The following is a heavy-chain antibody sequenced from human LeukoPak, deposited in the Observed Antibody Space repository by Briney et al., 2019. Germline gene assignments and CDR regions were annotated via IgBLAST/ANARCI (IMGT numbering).Heavy chain of an antibody. CDR3: AKGAYDYIEMGYFDY. D-gene: IGHD5-12*01. J-gene: IGHJ4*02. V-gene: IGHV3-23*01. Sequence: PGASLRLSCAASGFSFSNFAMSWVRQARGKGLEWVSLIIGSSGDTFYADSVKGRFTISRDNSKNRLYLQMNSLRAEDTALYYCAKGAYDYIEMGYFDYWGQGTLVTVSS. CDR2: IIGSSGDT. CDR1: GFSFSNFA.